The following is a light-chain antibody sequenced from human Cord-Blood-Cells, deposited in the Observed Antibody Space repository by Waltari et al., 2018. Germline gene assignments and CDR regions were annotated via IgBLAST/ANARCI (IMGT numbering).Light chain of an antibody. CDR2: LEGSGSY. CDR3: ETWDSNTRV. J-gene: IGLJ3*02. Sequence: QPVLTQSSSASASLGSSVKLTCTLSRGHSSYIIACHQQQPGKAPRYLMKLEGSGSYNKGSGVPDRFSGSSSGADRYLTISNLQSEDEADYYCETWDSNTRVFGGGTKLTVL. V-gene: IGLV4-60*03. CDR1: RGHSSYI.